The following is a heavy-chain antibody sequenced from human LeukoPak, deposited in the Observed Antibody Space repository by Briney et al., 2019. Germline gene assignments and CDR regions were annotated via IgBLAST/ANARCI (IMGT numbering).Heavy chain of an antibody. J-gene: IGHJ6*02. V-gene: IGHV5-10-1*01. CDR1: GYNFTTYW. Sequence: GESLKISCTGSGYNFTTYWINWVRQMPGKGLEWMGRIAPSDSYSDYSPSFQGHVTISADQSISTAYLQWSSLRASDTAIYYCARQPKTYYGMDVWGHGTTVTVSS. CDR2: IAPSDSYS. CDR3: ARQPKTYYGMDV.